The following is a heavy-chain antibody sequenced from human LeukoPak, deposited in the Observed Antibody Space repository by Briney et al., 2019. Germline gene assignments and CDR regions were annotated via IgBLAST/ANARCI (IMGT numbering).Heavy chain of an antibody. J-gene: IGHJ4*02. CDR3: ARDKGHGDYAFDFDY. CDR1: GYTFTSYY. D-gene: IGHD4-17*01. Sequence: GASVKVSCKASGYTFTSYYMHWVRQAPGQGLEWMGRIIPILGIANYAQKFQGRVTITADKSTSSAYMELSSLRSEDTAVYYCARDKGHGDYAFDFDYWGQGTLVTVSS. CDR2: IIPILGIA. V-gene: IGHV1-69*04.